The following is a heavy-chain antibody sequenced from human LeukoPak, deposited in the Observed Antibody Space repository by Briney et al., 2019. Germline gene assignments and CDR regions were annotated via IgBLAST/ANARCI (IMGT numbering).Heavy chain of an antibody. J-gene: IGHJ6*02. CDR2: IHYSGST. CDR1: GGSINTTY. V-gene: IGHV4-59*01. CDR3: ARARGAVAGLYYYYGMDV. Sequence: SETLSLTCSVSGGSINTTYWSWIRQPPGKGLEWIGNIHYSGSTNYNSSLKSRVTISVDTSKNQFSLKLSSVTAADTAVYYCARARGAVAGLYYYYGMDVWGQGTTVTVSS. D-gene: IGHD6-19*01.